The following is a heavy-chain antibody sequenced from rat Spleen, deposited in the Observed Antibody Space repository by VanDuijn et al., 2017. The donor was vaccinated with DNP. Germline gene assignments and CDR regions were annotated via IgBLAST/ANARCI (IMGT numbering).Heavy chain of an antibody. CDR1: GFTFSNYD. D-gene: IGHD5-1*01. CDR2: ISYNGGTP. J-gene: IGHJ2*01. Sequence: EVKLVESGGGLVQPGRSLKLSCAASGFTFSNYDMAWVRQAPAKGLEWVATISYNGGTPYYRDSVKGRFTISRDNAKNTQYLQMDSLRSEDTATYYCARHGLGAGAFDYWGQGVMVTVSS. CDR3: ARHGLGAGAFDY. V-gene: IGHV5-29*01.